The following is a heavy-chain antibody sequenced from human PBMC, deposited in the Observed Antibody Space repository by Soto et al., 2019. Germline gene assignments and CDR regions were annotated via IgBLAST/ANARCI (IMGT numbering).Heavy chain of an antibody. CDR1: GYTFTTYA. CDR2: ISAGNGHT. D-gene: IGHD4-17*01. J-gene: IGHJ4*02. Sequence: QVQVVQSGAEEKKPGASVKVSCKASGYTFTTYAMNWVRQAPGQGLEWMGWISAGNGHTTYSQKFQGRVTITRDTTASTAYMELSSLGSEDAAVYYCARDRGDYFFDYWGQGTLVTVSS. CDR3: ARDRGDYFFDY. V-gene: IGHV1-3*05.